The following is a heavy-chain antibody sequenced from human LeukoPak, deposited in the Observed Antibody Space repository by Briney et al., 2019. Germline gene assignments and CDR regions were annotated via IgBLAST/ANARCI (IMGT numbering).Heavy chain of an antibody. V-gene: IGHV3-43D*03. CDR3: AKDRIGGASYYYYYYMDV. Sequence: PGGSLRLSCAASGFTFDDYAMHWVRQAPGKGLEWVSLISWDGGSTYYADSVKGRFTISRDNSKNSLYLQMNSLRAEDTALYYCAKDRIGGASYYYYYYMDVWGKGTTVTVSS. D-gene: IGHD4-23*01. J-gene: IGHJ6*03. CDR1: GFTFDDYA. CDR2: ISWDGGST.